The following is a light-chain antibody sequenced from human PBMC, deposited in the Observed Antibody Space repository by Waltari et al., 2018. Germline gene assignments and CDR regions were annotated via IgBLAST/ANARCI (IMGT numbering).Light chain of an antibody. Sequence: QSALTQPASLSGAPGPSITISCPGTSSAIGFTTPLSWYQQPPGQAPRLLMYDVNSRPSGVSNRFSGSKSGNTASLTISGLQADDEAHYYCSAYTSSATLAFGGGTGLTVL. V-gene: IGLV2-14*03. CDR1: SSAIGFTTP. J-gene: IGLJ2*01. CDR2: DVN. CDR3: SAYTSSATLA.